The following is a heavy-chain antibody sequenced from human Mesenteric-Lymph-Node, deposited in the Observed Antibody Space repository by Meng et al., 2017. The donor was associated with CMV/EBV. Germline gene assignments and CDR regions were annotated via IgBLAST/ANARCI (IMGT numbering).Heavy chain of an antibody. CDR2: INYSGST. D-gene: IGHD2-2*02. V-gene: IGHV4-34*01. J-gene: IGHJ4*02. CDR1: GGSFSGYY. CDR3: ARGLGYCSSTSCYTIDY. Sequence: SETLSLTCAVYGGSFSGYYWTWIRQPPGKGLEWIGEINYSGSTNYNPSLKSRVTISVDTSKNQFSLKLSSVTTADTAVYYCARGLGYCSSTSCYTIDYWGQGTLVTVSS.